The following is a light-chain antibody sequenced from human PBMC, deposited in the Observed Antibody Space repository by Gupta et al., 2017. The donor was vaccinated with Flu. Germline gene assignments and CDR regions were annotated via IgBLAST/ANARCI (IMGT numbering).Light chain of an antibody. CDR2: WAP. Sequence: SLGERATIKCKASQNVLSISNNKNSLAWYQQKQGQPPKLVIYWAPTRESGVPDRFSGSGSGTEFTLTISSLQAEDVAVYYCQQYDSTPPTFGQGTKVEIK. J-gene: IGKJ1*01. CDR1: QNVLSISNNKNS. CDR3: QQYDSTPPT. V-gene: IGKV4-1*01.